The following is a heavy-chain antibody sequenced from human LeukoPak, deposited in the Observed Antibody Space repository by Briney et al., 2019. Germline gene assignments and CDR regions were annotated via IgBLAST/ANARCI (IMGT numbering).Heavy chain of an antibody. CDR3: ARQYDFWSGYYNPGGYFDY. CDR1: GYSFTSYW. D-gene: IGHD3-3*01. J-gene: IGHJ4*02. Sequence: GESLQISSKVSGYSFTSYWIGWASQMHRKGLEWMGVIYAGDSDTRYSPSFQGQVTISADKSISTAYLQWSSLKASDTAMYYRARQYDFWSGYYNPGGYFDYWGQGTLVTVSS. CDR2: IYAGDSDT. V-gene: IGHV5-51*01.